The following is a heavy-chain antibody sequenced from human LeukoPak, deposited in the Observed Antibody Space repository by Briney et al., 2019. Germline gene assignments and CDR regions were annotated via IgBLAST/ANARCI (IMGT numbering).Heavy chain of an antibody. Sequence: GGSLRLSCAASGFTFSSYSMNWVRQAPGKGLEWVSYISSSSSTIYYADSVKGRFTISRDNAKNSLYLQMNSLRAEDTAVYYCARDQGDTMIVVVMDDAFDIWGQGTMVTVSS. J-gene: IGHJ3*02. CDR3: ARDQGDTMIVVVMDDAFDI. CDR1: GFTFSSYS. V-gene: IGHV3-48*04. CDR2: ISSSSSTI. D-gene: IGHD3-22*01.